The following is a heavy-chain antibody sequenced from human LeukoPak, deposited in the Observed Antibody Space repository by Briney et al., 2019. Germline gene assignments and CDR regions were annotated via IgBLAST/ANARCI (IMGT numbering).Heavy chain of an antibody. J-gene: IGHJ4*02. CDR2: ISSNSDNT. V-gene: IGHV1-18*01. CDR3: ARDWGSIKVIADY. CDR1: GYTFTSYG. Sequence: ASVNVSCKATGYTFTSYGISWVRQAPGQGLEWMGWISSNSDNTNYAQKLQGRVTMTTDTSTSTAYMELRSLRSDDTALYFCARDWGSIKVIADYWGQGTLVTVFS. D-gene: IGHD7-27*01.